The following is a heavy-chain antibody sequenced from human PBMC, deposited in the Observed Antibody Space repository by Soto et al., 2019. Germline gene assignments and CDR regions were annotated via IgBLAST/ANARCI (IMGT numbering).Heavy chain of an antibody. V-gene: IGHV3-23*01. Sequence: EVQLLESGGDLVQPGGSLRLSCAASGLNFSDYAMTWVRQAPGKGLEWVSSVSNRGDITYYADSVKGRFTISRDNSQNTLFMHINSLRAEDTALYYCARGDRGGSGSPASYYYSGLDVWGQGTTVTVSS. J-gene: IGHJ6*02. CDR1: GLNFSDYA. CDR2: VSNRGDIT. D-gene: IGHD3-10*01. CDR3: ARGDRGGSGSPASYYYSGLDV.